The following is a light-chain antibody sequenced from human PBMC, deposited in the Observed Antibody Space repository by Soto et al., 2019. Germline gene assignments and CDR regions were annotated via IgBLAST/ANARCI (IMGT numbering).Light chain of an antibody. V-gene: IGLV2-11*01. CDR1: SSDVGGYNY. CDR2: DVS. J-gene: IGLJ3*02. CDR3: CSYEGSYWV. Sequence: QSVLTQPPSASGSPGQSVTISCTGTSSDVGGYNYVSWYQQHPGKAPKLMIYDVSKRPSGVPDRFSGSKSGNTASLTISGLQAEDEDDYYCCSYEGSYWVLGGGTQMTVL.